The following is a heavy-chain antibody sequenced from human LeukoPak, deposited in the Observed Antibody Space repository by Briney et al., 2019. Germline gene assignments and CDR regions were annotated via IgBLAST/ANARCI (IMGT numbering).Heavy chain of an antibody. CDR2: INHSGST. V-gene: IGHV4-34*01. CDR3: ARVGDGYNYPFGYYLDY. Sequence: SETLSLTCAVYGGSFSGYYWSWIRQPPGKGLEWIGEINHSGSTNYNPSLKSRVTISVDTSKNQFSLKLSSVTAADTAVYYCARVGDGYNYPFGYYLDYWGQGTLVTVSS. J-gene: IGHJ4*02. D-gene: IGHD5-24*01. CDR1: GGSFSGYY.